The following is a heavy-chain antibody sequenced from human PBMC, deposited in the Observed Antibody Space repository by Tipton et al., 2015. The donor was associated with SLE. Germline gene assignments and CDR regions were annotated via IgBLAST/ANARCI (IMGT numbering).Heavy chain of an antibody. CDR1: GFTFSSYG. J-gene: IGHJ4*02. D-gene: IGHD2-15*01. Sequence: SLRLSCAASGFTFSSYGMHWVRQAPGKGLEWVAFIRYDGSNKYYADSVKGRFTISRDNSKNTLYLQMNSRRAEDTAVYYCARDSGVFSVVAATDFDYWGQGTLVTVSS. CDR2: IRYDGSNK. CDR3: ARDSGVFSVVAATDFDY. V-gene: IGHV3-30*02.